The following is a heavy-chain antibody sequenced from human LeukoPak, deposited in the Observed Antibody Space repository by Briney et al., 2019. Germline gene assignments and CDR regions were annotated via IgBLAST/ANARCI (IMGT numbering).Heavy chain of an antibody. V-gene: IGHV3-74*01. D-gene: IGHD5-18*01. Sequence: GGSLRLSCAASGFTFSSYWMHWVRQAPGKGLVWVSRINSDGSSTSYADSVKGRFTISRDSAKNTLYLQMNSLRAEDTAVYYCAKSDEDTEFDYWGQGTLVTVSS. CDR3: AKSDEDTEFDY. CDR1: GFTFSSYW. CDR2: INSDGSST. J-gene: IGHJ4*02.